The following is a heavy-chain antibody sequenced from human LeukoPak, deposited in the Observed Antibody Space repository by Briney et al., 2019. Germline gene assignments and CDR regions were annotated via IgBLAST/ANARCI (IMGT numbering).Heavy chain of an antibody. CDR1: GGSISSGGYY. CDR3: ARAVDTAMVTYFDY. CDR2: IYYSGST. D-gene: IGHD5-18*01. Sequence: SQTLSLTCTVSGGSISSGGYYWSWIRQHPGKGLEWIGYIYYSGSTYYNPSLKSRVTISVDTSKNQFSLKLSFVTAADTAVYYCARAVDTAMVTYFDYWGQGTLVTVSS. J-gene: IGHJ4*02. V-gene: IGHV4-31*03.